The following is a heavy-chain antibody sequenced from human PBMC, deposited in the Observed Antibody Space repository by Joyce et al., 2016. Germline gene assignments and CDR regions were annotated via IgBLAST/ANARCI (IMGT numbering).Heavy chain of an antibody. J-gene: IGHJ6*03. CDR3: AKRGLTSLSGYSYYYMDV. CDR2: ISGSGATT. Sequence: EVQLLESGGGLVQPGGSLRLSCAASGFPFSIFAMTWVLRIPGRSLEWVSSISGSGATTYYADSVKGGFIFSRDNSKNMLYLQMHSLRAEDTAVYYCAKRGLTSLSGYSYYYMDVWGKGTTVTVSS. V-gene: IGHV3-23*01. CDR1: GFPFSIFA. D-gene: IGHD3-10*01.